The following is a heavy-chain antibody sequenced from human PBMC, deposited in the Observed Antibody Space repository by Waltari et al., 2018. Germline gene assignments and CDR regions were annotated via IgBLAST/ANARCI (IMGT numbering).Heavy chain of an antibody. CDR1: GGSIYINNW. CDR2: IYHTGST. V-gene: IGHV4-4*02. J-gene: IGHJ4*02. CDR3: ASRAVAGNNLDY. Sequence: QVQLQESGPGLVKPLGTLSLTCAVSGGSIYINNWWSWVRQAPGKGLDWIGEIYHTGSTNYNPALKSRVTISVDKSRNHFSLNLTSVTVADTALYYCASRAVAGNNLDYWGQGRLVTVSS. D-gene: IGHD6-19*01.